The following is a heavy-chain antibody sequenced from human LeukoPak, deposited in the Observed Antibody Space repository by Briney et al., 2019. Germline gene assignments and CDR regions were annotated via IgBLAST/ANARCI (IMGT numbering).Heavy chain of an antibody. CDR2: IYPGDPDT. CDR3: ARTYSSGPDY. J-gene: IGHJ4*02. CDR1: GYSFTRYW. V-gene: IGHV5-51*01. Sequence: PGESLKISCKGSGYSFTRYWIGWVRQMPGKGLEWMGTIYPGDPDTRYSPSFQGQVTISADKSISTAYVQWSSLKASDSAMYYCARTYSSGPDYWGQGTLVTVSS. D-gene: IGHD6-19*01.